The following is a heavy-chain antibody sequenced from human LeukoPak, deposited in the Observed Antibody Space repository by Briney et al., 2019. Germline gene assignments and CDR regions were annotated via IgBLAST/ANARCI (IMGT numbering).Heavy chain of an antibody. CDR3: ARGRVVVAATLSERGWFDP. D-gene: IGHD2-15*01. V-gene: IGHV1-69*13. Sequence: ASVKVSCKASGGTFSSYAISWVRQAPGQGLEWMGGIIPIFGTANYAQKFQGRVTITADESTSTAYMELSSLRSEDTAVYYRARGRVVVAATLSERGWFDPWGQGTLVTVSS. J-gene: IGHJ5*02. CDR1: GGTFSSYA. CDR2: IIPIFGTA.